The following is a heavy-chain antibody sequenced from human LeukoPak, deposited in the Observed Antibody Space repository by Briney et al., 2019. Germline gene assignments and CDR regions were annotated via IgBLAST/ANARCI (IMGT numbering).Heavy chain of an antibody. CDR2: INPNSGGT. CDR1: GYTFTGYY. D-gene: IGHD3-22*01. CDR3: ARDPSYYYDSSGSPADAFDI. V-gene: IGHV1-2*02. Sequence: GASVKVSCKASGYTFTGYYMHWVRQAPGQGLEWMGWINPNSGGTNYAQKFQGRVTMTRDTSISTAYMELSRLRPDDTAVYYCARDPSYYYDSSGSPADAFDIWGQGTMVTVSS. J-gene: IGHJ3*02.